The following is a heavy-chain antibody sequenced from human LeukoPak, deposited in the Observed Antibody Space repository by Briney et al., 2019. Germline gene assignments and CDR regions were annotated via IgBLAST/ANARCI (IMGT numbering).Heavy chain of an antibody. J-gene: IGHJ4*02. CDR3: AKDLRWFGELTGY. CDR2: INWNGGST. D-gene: IGHD3-10*01. CDR1: GFTFDDSV. V-gene: IGHV3-20*04. Sequence: GGSLRLSCAASGFTFDDSVMSWVRQAPGKGLEWVSSINWNGGSTGYADSVKGRFTISRDNAKNSLYLQMNSLRAEDTAVYYCAKDLRWFGELTGYWGQGTLVTVSS.